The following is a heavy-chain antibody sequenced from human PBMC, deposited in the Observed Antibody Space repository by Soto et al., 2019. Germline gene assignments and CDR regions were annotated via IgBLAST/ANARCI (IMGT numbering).Heavy chain of an antibody. J-gene: IGHJ4*02. V-gene: IGHV3-30*18. CDR2: ISYDGSNK. CDR3: AKDRRVDIVVVVAALPVR. D-gene: IGHD2-15*01. CDR1: GFTFSSYG. Sequence: QVQLVESGGGVVQPGRSLRLYCAASGFTFSSYGMHWVRQAPGKGLEWVAVISYDGSNKYYADSVKGRFTISRDNSKNTLYLQMNSLRAEDTAVYYCAKDRRVDIVVVVAALPVRWGQGTLVTVSS.